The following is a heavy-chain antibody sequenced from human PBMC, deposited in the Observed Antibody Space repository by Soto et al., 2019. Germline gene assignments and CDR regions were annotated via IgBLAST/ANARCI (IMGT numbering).Heavy chain of an antibody. CDR3: TTDPSYMTTYTGGMDV. D-gene: IGHD4-17*01. V-gene: IGHV3-15*01. Sequence: GSLRLSCAASGFIFTNAWMSWVRQAPGKGLEWVGRIRSNIDGGTTDYAAPVKGRFTISRDDSTKTLYLQMSSLETEDTAVYYCTTDPSYMTTYTGGMDVWGPGTTVTVSS. J-gene: IGHJ6*02. CDR1: GFIFTNAW. CDR2: IRSNIDGGTT.